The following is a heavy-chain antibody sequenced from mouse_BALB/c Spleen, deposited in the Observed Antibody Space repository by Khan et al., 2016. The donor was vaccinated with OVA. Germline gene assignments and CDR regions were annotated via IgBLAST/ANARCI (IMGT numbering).Heavy chain of an antibody. CDR2: IWGGGST. J-gene: IGHJ4*01. CDR1: GFSLSRYG. D-gene: IGHD1-1*01. V-gene: IGHV2-6-4*01. Sequence: QVQLKESGPGLVAPSQSLSITCTVSGFSLSRYGVHWVRQPPGKGLEWLGLIWGGGSTDYNSALKSRLSITKDNSKSQVFLKMNSLQTDDTAIYYCARNFSSYYALDYWGQGTSVTVSS. CDR3: ARNFSSYYALDY.